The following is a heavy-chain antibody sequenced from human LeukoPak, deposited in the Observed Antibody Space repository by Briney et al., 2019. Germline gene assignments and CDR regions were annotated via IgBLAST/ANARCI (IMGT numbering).Heavy chain of an antibody. CDR2: IYTSGST. D-gene: IGHD2-21*02. CDR1: GGSISSYY. CDR3: ARLAYCGGDCYSGGPFDY. J-gene: IGHJ4*02. Sequence: SETLSLTCTVSGGSISSYYWSWIRQPAGKGLEWIGRIYTSGSTNYNPSLKSRVTMSVDTSKNQFSLKLSSVTAADTAVYYCARLAYCGGDCYSGGPFDYWGQGTLVTVSS. V-gene: IGHV4-4*07.